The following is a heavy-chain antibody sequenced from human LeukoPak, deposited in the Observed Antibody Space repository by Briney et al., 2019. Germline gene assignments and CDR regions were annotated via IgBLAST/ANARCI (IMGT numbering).Heavy chain of an antibody. CDR2: IIPIFGTA. V-gene: IGHV1-69*05. Sequence: SVKVSCKASGGTFSSYAISWVRQAPGQGFEWMGRIIPIFGTANYAQKFQGRVTITTDESTSTAYMELSSLRSEDTAVYYCARMPLPAGTIEDYWGQGTLVTVSS. CDR3: ARMPLPAGTIEDY. CDR1: GGTFSSYA. J-gene: IGHJ4*02. D-gene: IGHD6-13*01.